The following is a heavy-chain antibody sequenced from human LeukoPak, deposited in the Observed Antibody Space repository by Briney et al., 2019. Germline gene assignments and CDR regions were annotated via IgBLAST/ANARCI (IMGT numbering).Heavy chain of an antibody. V-gene: IGHV1-8*01. Sequence: ASAKVSCKASGYTFTSYDINWVRQATGQGLEWMGWMNPNSGNTGYAQKFQGRVTMTRNTSISTAYMELSSLRSEDTAVYYCARGTRTAVFYYYYYYGMDVWGQGTTVTVSS. CDR3: ARGTRTAVFYYYYYYGMDV. CDR2: MNPNSGNT. D-gene: IGHD6-13*01. J-gene: IGHJ6*02. CDR1: GYTFTSYD.